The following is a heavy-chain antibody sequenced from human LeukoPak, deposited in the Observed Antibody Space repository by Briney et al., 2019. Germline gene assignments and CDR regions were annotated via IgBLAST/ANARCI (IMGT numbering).Heavy chain of an antibody. V-gene: IGHV1-46*01. Sequence: ASVKVSCKASGYTFTSYYMHWVRQAPGQGLEWMGIINPSGGSTSYARKFQGRVTMTRDTSTSTVYMGLSSLRSEDTAVYYCVRGETYYYGSGSYYNRAFDIWGQGTMVTVSS. D-gene: IGHD3-10*01. J-gene: IGHJ3*02. CDR1: GYTFTSYY. CDR3: VRGETYYYGSGSYYNRAFDI. CDR2: INPSGGST.